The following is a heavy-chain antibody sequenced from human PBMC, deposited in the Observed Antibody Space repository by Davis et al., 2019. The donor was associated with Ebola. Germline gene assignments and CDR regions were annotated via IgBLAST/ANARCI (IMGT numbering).Heavy chain of an antibody. J-gene: IGHJ6*02. CDR1: GFTFSSYA. CDR3: AKGVAALAYYYYGMDV. D-gene: IGHD6-6*01. V-gene: IGHV3-23*01. CDR2: ISGSGGST. Sequence: GGSLRLSCAASGFTFSSYAMNWVRQAPGKGLEWVSAISGSGGSTYYADSVKGRFTISRDNSKNTLYLQMNSLRAEDTAVYYCAKGVAALAYYYYGMDVWGQGTTVTVSS.